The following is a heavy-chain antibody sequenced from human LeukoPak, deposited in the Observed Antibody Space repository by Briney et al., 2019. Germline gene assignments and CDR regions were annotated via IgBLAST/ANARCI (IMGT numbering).Heavy chain of an antibody. V-gene: IGHV3-48*04. Sequence: GGSPRLSCAASGFTFSSYSMNWVRQAPGKGLEWVSYISSSSSTIYYADSVKGRFTISRDNAKNSLYLQMNSMRAEDTAVYYCARGPAMVFYYYDMDVWGKGTTVTVSS. CDR2: ISSSSSTI. CDR1: GFTFSSYS. J-gene: IGHJ6*03. CDR3: ARGPAMVFYYYDMDV. D-gene: IGHD5-18*01.